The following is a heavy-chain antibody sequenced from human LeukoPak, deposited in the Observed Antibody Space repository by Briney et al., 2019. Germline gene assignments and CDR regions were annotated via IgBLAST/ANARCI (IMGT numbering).Heavy chain of an antibody. CDR3: ASADCSSTSCYRAFHI. Sequence: GGSLRLSCAASGFTFGSYAMSWVRQAPGQGPEWVSVISGSGVTTYYADSVKGRFTISRDNSENTLYLQMNSLRAEDTAVYYCASADCSSTSCYRAFHIWGQGTRVTVSS. CDR1: GFTFGSYA. V-gene: IGHV3-23*01. CDR2: ISGSGVTT. J-gene: IGHJ3*02. D-gene: IGHD2-2*01.